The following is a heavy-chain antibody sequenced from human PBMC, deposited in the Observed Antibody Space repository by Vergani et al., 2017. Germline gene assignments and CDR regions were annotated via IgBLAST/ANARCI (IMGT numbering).Heavy chain of an antibody. CDR2: IIPIFGTA. Sequence: QVQLVQSGAEVKKPGSSVKVSCKASGGTFSSYAISWVRQAPGQGLEWMGRIIPIFGTANYAQKFQGRVTITADESTSTAYMELSSLRSEDTAVYYCARALGYCSSTSCYRSGYYYYGMDVWGQGTTVTVSS. CDR3: ARALGYCSSTSCYRSGYYYYGMDV. CDR1: GGTFSSYA. D-gene: IGHD2-2*01. J-gene: IGHJ6*02. V-gene: IGHV1-69*13.